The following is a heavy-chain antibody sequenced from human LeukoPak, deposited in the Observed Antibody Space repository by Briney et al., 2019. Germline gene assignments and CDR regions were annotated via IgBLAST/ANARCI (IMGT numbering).Heavy chain of an antibody. CDR2: ISYSGTN. J-gene: IGHJ6*03. Sequence: SETLSLTCTVSTGSIRSYYWNWIRQPPGEGLQWIGYISYSGTNNFHTSLRSRVTISVATSKTQFSLKLSSVTAADTAEYDRARAPLRYLYCNGGSCDYYLDVWGKGTTVTVSS. CDR3: ARAPLRYLYCNGGSCDYYLDV. CDR1: TGSIRSYY. D-gene: IGHD2-15*01. V-gene: IGHV4-59*01.